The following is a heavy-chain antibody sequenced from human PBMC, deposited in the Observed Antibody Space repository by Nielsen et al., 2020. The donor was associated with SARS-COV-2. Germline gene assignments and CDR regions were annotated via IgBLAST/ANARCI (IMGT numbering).Heavy chain of an antibody. Sequence: GESLKISCAASGFTFSTYSLNWVRQTPGKGLEWLSYISSTSSAKYYAGSVRGRFTISRDNAKNSMSLQMNSLRVEDTAVYYCARDWSRAFDVWGQGTMVTVSS. CDR3: ARDWSRAFDV. CDR1: GFTFSTYS. J-gene: IGHJ3*01. CDR2: ISSTSSAK. V-gene: IGHV3-48*04.